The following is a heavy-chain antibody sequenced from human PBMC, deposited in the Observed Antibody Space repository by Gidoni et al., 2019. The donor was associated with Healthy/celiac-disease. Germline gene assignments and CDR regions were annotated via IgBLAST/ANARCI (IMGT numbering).Heavy chain of an antibody. CDR3: ARATSGYLGY. Sequence: EVQLVESWGVLVKPGGSLRLSCAASGFTFSSYEMNWVRQAPGKGLGWVSYISSSGGTIYYADSVKGRFTISRDNANNSLYLQMNSLRAEDTAVYYCARATSGYLGYWGQGTLVTVSS. J-gene: IGHJ4*02. CDR1: GFTFSSYE. CDR2: ISSSGGTI. D-gene: IGHD3-22*01. V-gene: IGHV3-48*03.